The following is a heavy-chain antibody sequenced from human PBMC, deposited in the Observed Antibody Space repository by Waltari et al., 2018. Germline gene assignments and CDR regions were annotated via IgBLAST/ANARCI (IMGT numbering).Heavy chain of an antibody. J-gene: IGHJ6*02. CDR1: GGTFSSYA. CDR3: ARGSDYGDYEGYYYGMDV. V-gene: IGHV1-69*15. D-gene: IGHD4-17*01. Sequence: QVQLVQSGAAVKKPGSSVKVSCKASGGTFSSYAISWVRQAPGPGLEWMGRIIPIFGTANYAQKFQGRVTITADESTSTAYMELSSLRSEDTAVYYCARGSDYGDYEGYYYGMDVWGQGTTVTVSS. CDR2: IIPIFGTA.